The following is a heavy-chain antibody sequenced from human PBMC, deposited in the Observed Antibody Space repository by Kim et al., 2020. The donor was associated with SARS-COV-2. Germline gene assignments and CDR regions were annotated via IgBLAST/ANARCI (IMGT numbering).Heavy chain of an antibody. CDR1: GFTFSGYD. Sequence: GGSLRLSCAASGFTFSGYDMNWVRQAPGKGLEWVGCISSKPNTYYTAYAATGKVRFTISSDNSKNTAYLQMNNAKTADTDVSYCTLVPGPPLAFGDDFD. J-gene: IGHJ3*02. V-gene: IGHV3-73*01. D-gene: IGHD3-16*01. CDR2: ISSKPNTYYT. CDR3: TLVPGPPLAFGDDFD.